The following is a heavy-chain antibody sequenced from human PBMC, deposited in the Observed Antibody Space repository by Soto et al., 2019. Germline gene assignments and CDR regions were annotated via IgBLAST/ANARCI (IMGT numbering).Heavy chain of an antibody. D-gene: IGHD3-10*01. J-gene: IGHJ3*02. CDR2: IYYSGST. Sequence: PSETLSLTCTVSGCSIRSGVYYWSWIRQPPGRGLEWIGYIYYSGSTNYNPSLKSRVTISVDTSKNQFSLKLSSVTAADTAVYYCARVWGGAFDIWGQGTMVTVSS. V-gene: IGHV4-61*08. CDR3: ARVWGGAFDI. CDR1: GCSIRSGVYY.